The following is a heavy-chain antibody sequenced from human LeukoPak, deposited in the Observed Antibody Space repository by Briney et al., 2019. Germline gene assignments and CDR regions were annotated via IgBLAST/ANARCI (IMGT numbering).Heavy chain of an antibody. Sequence: PSETLSLTCTVSGGSISSYYWSWIRQPPGKGLECIGYIYYSGSTNCNPSLKSRVTISVDTSKNQFSLKLSSVTAADTAVYYCARDLNPNYYDSSGSNWYFDLWGRGTLVTVSS. CDR3: ARDLNPNYYDSSGSNWYFDL. CDR1: GGSISSYY. D-gene: IGHD3-22*01. V-gene: IGHV4-59*01. CDR2: IYYSGST. J-gene: IGHJ2*01.